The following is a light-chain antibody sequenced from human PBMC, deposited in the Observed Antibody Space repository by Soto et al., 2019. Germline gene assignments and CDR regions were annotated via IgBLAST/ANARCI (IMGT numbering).Light chain of an antibody. J-gene: IGKJ2*01. V-gene: IGKV3-20*01. CDR1: QSVSRSY. CDR2: GAS. Sequence: EIVLTQSPGTLSLSPGERATLSCRASQSVSRSYLAWYQQKPGQAPRLLVFGASSRATGIPDRFSGSGSGTDFTLTISRLEPEDFAVYYCQQYGSSSYTFGQGTELEIK. CDR3: QQYGSSSYT.